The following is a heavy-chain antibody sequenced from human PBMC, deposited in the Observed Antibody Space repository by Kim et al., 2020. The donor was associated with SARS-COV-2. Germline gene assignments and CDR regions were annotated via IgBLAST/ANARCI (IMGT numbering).Heavy chain of an antibody. D-gene: IGHD3-10*01. V-gene: IGHV3-9*01. Sequence: VKGRFTISRDNAKNSLYLQMNSLRAEDTALYYCAKDKSMVRGVISDAFDIWGQGTMVTVSS. J-gene: IGHJ3*02. CDR3: AKDKSMVRGVISDAFDI.